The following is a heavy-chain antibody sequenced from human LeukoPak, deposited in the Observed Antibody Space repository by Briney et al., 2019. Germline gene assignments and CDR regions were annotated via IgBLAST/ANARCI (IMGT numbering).Heavy chain of an antibody. D-gene: IGHD2-2*01. Sequence: ASVKVSCKXSGYTFTNYYIYWVRQAPGQGLEWMGLINPGGTTNYAQKFQGRVTMTKDTSTNTVYMELSSLGSEDTAVYYCARGLPATFDYWGQGTLVTVSS. CDR2: INPGGTT. J-gene: IGHJ4*02. CDR1: GYTFTNYY. CDR3: ARGLPATFDY. V-gene: IGHV1-46*03.